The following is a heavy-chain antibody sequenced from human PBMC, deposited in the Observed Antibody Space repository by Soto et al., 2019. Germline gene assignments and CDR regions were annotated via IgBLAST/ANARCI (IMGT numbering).Heavy chain of an antibody. J-gene: IGHJ4*02. Sequence: GGSLRLSCAASGFTFDDYGMSWVRQAPGKGLEWVSGINWNGGSTGYADSVKGRFTISRDNAKNSLYLQMNSLRAEDTALYHCARGDLRISGSYYYFDYWGQGTLVTVSS. CDR1: GFTFDDYG. CDR2: INWNGGST. V-gene: IGHV3-20*01. CDR3: ARGDLRISGSYYYFDY. D-gene: IGHD1-26*01.